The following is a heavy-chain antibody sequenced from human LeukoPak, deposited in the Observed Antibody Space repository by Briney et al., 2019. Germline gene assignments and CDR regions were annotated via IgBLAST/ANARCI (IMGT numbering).Heavy chain of an antibody. CDR1: GYSISSGYF. V-gene: IGHV4-38-2*02. Sequence: PSETLSLTCTVSGYSISSGYFWGWIRQPPGKGLEWIGIIHSGESPYYSPSLEGRITISIDTSMNQFSLKLNSVTAADTAVYYCARHHTAVAGIDYWGQGTLVTVSS. CDR3: ARHHTAVAGIDY. D-gene: IGHD6-19*01. J-gene: IGHJ4*02. CDR2: IHSGESP.